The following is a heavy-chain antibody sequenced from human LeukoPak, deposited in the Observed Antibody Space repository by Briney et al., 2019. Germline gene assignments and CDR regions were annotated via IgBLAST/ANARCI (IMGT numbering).Heavy chain of an antibody. CDR2: ISASAAMT. V-gene: IGHV3-23*01. D-gene: IGHD1-26*01. CDR3: AKDRSIGTYYTFDH. Sequence: GRSLRLSCAASGFTFNNYVMTWVRQAPGKGLEWVSSISASAAMTYYADSVKGRFTVSRDNSNNRLYLQMSGLTAADTAVYYCAKDRSIGTYYTFDHWGEGTLVTVFS. J-gene: IGHJ4*02. CDR1: GFTFNNYV.